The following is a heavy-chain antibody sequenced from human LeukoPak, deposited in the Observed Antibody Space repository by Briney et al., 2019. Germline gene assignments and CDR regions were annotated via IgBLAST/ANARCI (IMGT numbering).Heavy chain of an antibody. V-gene: IGHV4-59*01. CDR3: ARAFWGSGIDY. Sequence: ASETLSLTCAVYGESFSGYYWSWIRQPPRKGLEWIGYIYYSGSTYYNPSLRSRVTISVDTSKNQFSLKLSSVTAADTAVYYCARAFWGSGIDYWGQGTLVTVSS. CDR1: GESFSGYY. CDR2: IYYSGST. D-gene: IGHD3-16*01. J-gene: IGHJ4*02.